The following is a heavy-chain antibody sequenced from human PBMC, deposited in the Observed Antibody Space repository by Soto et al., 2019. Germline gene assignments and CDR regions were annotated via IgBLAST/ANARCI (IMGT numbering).Heavy chain of an antibody. D-gene: IGHD5-18*01. V-gene: IGHV4-30-4*01. J-gene: IGHJ4*02. Sequence: SETLSLTCTVSGGSISSGDYYWSWIRQPPGKGLEWIGYIYYSGSTYYNPSLKSRVTISVDTSKNQFSLKLSSVTAADTAVYYCARAGYSYGSPFDYWGQGTLVT. CDR2: IYYSGST. CDR3: ARAGYSYGSPFDY. CDR1: GGSISSGDYY.